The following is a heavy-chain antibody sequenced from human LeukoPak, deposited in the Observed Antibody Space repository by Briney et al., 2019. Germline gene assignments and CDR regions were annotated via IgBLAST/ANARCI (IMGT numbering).Heavy chain of an antibody. CDR2: IRYDGSNK. J-gene: IGHJ4*02. CDR1: GFTFSSYG. Sequence: GGSLRLSCAASGFTFSSYGMHWVRQAPGKGLEWVAFIRYDGSNKYYADSVKGRFTISRDSSKNTLYLQMNSLRAEDTAVYYCAKSGVVVPAAWDGFDYWGQGTLVTVSS. D-gene: IGHD2-2*01. CDR3: AKSGVVVPAAWDGFDY. V-gene: IGHV3-30*02.